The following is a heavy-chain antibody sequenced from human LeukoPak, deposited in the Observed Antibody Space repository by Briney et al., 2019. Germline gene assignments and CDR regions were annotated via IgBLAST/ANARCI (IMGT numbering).Heavy chain of an antibody. V-gene: IGHV4-61*02. Sequence: SETLSLTCTVSGGSISSGSHYWSWIRQPAGKGLEWIGRIYTSGSTHYNPSLKSRVTISVDTSKNQFSLKLSSVTAADTAVYYCARGPRFGELLWHWFDPWGQGTLVTVSS. CDR1: GGSISSGSHY. CDR2: IYTSGST. D-gene: IGHD3-10*01. CDR3: ARGPRFGELLWHWFDP. J-gene: IGHJ5*02.